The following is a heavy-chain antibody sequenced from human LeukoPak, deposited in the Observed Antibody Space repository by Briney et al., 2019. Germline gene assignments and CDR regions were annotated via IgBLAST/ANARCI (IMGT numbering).Heavy chain of an antibody. CDR3: ARTPAGYFMDV. CDR2: IHYSGST. V-gene: IGHV4-59*01. CDR1: GGSISNYY. J-gene: IGHJ6*03. D-gene: IGHD2-15*01. Sequence: PSETLSLTCTVSGGSISNYYWNWIRQPPGKGLEWIGYIHYSGSTNHNPSLKSRVTISVDRSKNQFSLKMTSVTAADTAVYYCARTPAGYFMDVWGTGTTVTVSS.